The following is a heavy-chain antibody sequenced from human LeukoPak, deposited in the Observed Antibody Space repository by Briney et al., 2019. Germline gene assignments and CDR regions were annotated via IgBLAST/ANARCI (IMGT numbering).Heavy chain of an antibody. V-gene: IGHV4-39*07. CDR1: GGFITSYY. J-gene: IGHJ3*02. CDR2: IYYSGST. CDR3: ARIAMGAFDI. Sequence: SETLSLTCTASGGFITSYYWGWIRQPPGKGLEWIGSIYYSGSTYYNPSLKSRVTISVDTSKNQFSLKLSSVTAADTAVYYCARIAMGAFDIWGQGTMVTVSS.